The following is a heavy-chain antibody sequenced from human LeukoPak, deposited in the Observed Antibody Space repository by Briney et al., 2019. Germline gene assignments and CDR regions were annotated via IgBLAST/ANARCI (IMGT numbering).Heavy chain of an antibody. CDR2: VYYTGAS. J-gene: IGHJ4*02. Sequence: PSETLSLTCTVSGGSISSSSYYWGWIRQPPGRGLEWIGSVYYTGASYYNPSLKSRVTISIDTSKNHFSLNLTSVTAADTAVYYCARGAPPQNWGQGALVTVSS. V-gene: IGHV4-39*07. CDR1: GGSISSSSYY. CDR3: ARGAPPQN.